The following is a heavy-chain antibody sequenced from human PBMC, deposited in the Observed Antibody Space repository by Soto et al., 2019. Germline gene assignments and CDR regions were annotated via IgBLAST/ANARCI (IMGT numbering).Heavy chain of an antibody. J-gene: IGHJ6*02. CDR1: GGSISNYY. D-gene: IGHD3-22*01. Sequence: PSETLSLTCTVSGGSISNYYWSWIRQPPGMGLEWIGYIYYTGSTNYNPSVKGRFTISRDNSKNTLYLQMNSLRAEDTAVYYCAKGPFYDSSGPYGMDVWGQGTTVTVSS. V-gene: IGHV4-59*01. CDR3: AKGPFYDSSGPYGMDV. CDR2: IYYTGST.